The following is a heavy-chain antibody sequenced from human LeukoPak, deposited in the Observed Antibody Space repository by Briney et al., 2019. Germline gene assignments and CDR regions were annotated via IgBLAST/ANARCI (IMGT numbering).Heavy chain of an antibody. J-gene: IGHJ4*02. V-gene: IGHV3-23*01. CDR2: ISGTGGGT. D-gene: IGHD3-22*01. CDR3: AKRRNYYDSDGFSVDY. Sequence: GGSLRLSCAASGFTFTSFAMSWVRQAPGKGLEWVSTISGTGGGTFYADSVKGRFTISRDNSKNTLYLQMNSLRAEDTAVYWCAKRRNYYDSDGFSVDYWGQGTLVTVSS. CDR1: GFTFTSFA.